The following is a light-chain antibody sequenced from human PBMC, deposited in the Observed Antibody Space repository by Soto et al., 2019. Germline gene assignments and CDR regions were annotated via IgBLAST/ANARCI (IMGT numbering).Light chain of an antibody. V-gene: IGLV2-23*01. CDR1: SDNIGSYNL. J-gene: IGLJ1*01. Sequence: QSVLTQPASVSGSLGQSITISCIGTSDNIGSYNLVSWYQHKPGKAPKIIIFEGSKRPSGVSNRFSGSRSGNTASLTISGLQAEDADDYYCCSFAGTGTQYVFGTGTKVTFL. CDR2: EGS. CDR3: CSFAGTGTQYV.